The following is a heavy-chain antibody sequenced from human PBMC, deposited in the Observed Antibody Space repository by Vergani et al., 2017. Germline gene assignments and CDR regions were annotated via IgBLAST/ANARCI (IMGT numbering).Heavy chain of an antibody. J-gene: IGHJ4*02. D-gene: IGHD1-7*01. CDR1: GFTFSDYY. CDR2: ISGSGHTK. CDR3: ARDLLPGTLLLLAY. Sequence: QVQLVESGGGLVKPGGSLRLSCAASGFTFSDYYMTWIRQAPGKGLEWISYISGSGHTKYYADSVKGRFAISWDNAKNSLYLQMNNLRVEDTAVYYCARDLLPGTLLLLAYWGQGTLISVSS. V-gene: IGHV3-11*04.